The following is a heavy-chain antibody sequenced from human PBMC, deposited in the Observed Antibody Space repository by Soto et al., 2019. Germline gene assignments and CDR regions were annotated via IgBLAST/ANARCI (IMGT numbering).Heavy chain of an antibody. Sequence: EVQLVESGGGLVKPGGSLRLSCAASGFTFSSYSMNWVRQPPGKGLEWVSSISSSGSYIYYADSVKGRLTISRDNAKHPPYLQMKSVGAEDTAVYYCARDSSQSGGPYYYYGMDVGGRGTTVTVSS. J-gene: IGHJ6*02. V-gene: IGHV3-21*01. CDR1: GFTFSSYS. CDR2: ISSSGSYI. D-gene: IGHD6-13*01. CDR3: ARDSSQSGGPYYYYGMDV.